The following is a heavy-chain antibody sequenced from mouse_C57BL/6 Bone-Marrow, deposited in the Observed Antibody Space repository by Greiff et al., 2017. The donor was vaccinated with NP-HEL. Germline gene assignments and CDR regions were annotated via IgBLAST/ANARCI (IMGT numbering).Heavy chain of an antibody. CDR3: ARKDYYGSSYAYYFDD. Sequence: QVQLQQSGAELVRPGTSVKMSCKASGYTFTNYWIGWAKQRPGHGLEWIGDIYPGGGYTNYNEKFKGKATLTADKSSSTAYMQFSSLTSEDSAIYYCARKDYYGSSYAYYFDDWGQGTTLTVSS. D-gene: IGHD1-1*01. J-gene: IGHJ2*01. CDR2: IYPGGGYT. V-gene: IGHV1-63*01. CDR1: GYTFTNYW.